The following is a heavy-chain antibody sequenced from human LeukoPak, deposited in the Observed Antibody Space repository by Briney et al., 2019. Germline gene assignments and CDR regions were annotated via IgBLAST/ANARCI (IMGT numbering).Heavy chain of an antibody. CDR1: GFTFSTYG. CDR2: ISFDGSNK. D-gene: IGHD2-2*01. Sequence: PGRSLRLSCAASGFTFSTYGMHWVRQAPGKGLEWVAVISFDGSNKHYAGSVKGRFTISRDNSKNTLYLQMNSLRTEDTVVYYCAKPRAGFCSNSNCYDFDCWGQGTLVTVSS. CDR3: AKPRAGFCSNSNCYDFDC. J-gene: IGHJ4*02. V-gene: IGHV3-30*18.